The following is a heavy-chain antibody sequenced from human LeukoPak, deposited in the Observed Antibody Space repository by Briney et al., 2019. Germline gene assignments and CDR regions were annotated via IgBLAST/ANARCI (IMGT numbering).Heavy chain of an antibody. J-gene: IGHJ3*01. CDR2: TYYRSQWYN. CDR1: GDSVSNNNGA. CDR3: AGGYAFDV. Sequence: SQTLSLTCAISGDSVSNNNGAWNWIRQSPSRGLEWLGRTYYRSQWYNDYARSVVSRISVDPDISKNQFSLHLSSVTPGDTAVYYCAGGYAFDVWGQGTMVTVSS. V-gene: IGHV6-1*01.